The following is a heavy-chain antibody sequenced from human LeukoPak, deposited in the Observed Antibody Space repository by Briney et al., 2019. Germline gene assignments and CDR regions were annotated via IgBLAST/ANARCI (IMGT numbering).Heavy chain of an antibody. CDR2: ISSSSSTI. D-gene: IGHD2-2*01. Sequence: GGSLRLSCAASGFTFSSYSMNWVRQAPGKGLEWVSYISSSSSTIYYADSVKGRFTISGDNAKNSLYLQMNSLRAEDTAVYYCARDMGFVVVPAALYYYYGMDVWGQGTTVTVSS. V-gene: IGHV3-48*01. CDR3: ARDMGFVVVPAALYYYYGMDV. CDR1: GFTFSSYS. J-gene: IGHJ6*02.